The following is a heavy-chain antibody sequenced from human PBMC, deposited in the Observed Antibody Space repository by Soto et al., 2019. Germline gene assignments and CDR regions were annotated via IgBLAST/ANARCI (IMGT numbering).Heavy chain of an antibody. CDR3: AHSQGGNDFWSGYIKSPPEKNWFDP. D-gene: IGHD3-3*01. J-gene: IGHJ5*02. CDR2: IYWNDDK. Sequence: SGPTLVNPTQTLTLTCTFSGFSLSTSGVGVGWIRQPPGKALEWLALIYWNDDKRYSPSLKSRLTITKDTSKNQVVLTMTNMDPVDTAIYYCAHSQGGNDFWSGYIKSPPEKNWFDPWGQGTLVTSPQ. CDR1: GFSLSTSGVG. V-gene: IGHV2-5*01.